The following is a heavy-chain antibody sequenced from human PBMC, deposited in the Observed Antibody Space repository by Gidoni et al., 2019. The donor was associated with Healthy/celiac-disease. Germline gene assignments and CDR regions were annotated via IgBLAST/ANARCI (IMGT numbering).Heavy chain of an antibody. CDR1: GGSFSGYY. CDR2: INHSGST. D-gene: IGHD2-15*01. Sequence: QVQLQQWGAGLLKPSETLSLTCAVYGGSFSGYYWSWIRQPPGKGLEWIGEINHSGSTNYHPSLKSRVTISVDTSKNQFSLKLSSVTAADTAVYYCARVSRAATPMKKYYFDYWGQGTLVTVSS. J-gene: IGHJ4*02. CDR3: ARVSRAATPMKKYYFDY. V-gene: IGHV4-34*01.